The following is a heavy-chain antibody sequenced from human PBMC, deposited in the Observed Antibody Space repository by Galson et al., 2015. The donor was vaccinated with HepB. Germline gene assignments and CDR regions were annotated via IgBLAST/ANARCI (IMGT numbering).Heavy chain of an antibody. CDR1: GGTLSNFD. D-gene: IGHD1-1*01. CDR2: IIPICGTP. V-gene: IGHV1-69*13. Sequence: SLKLSCKAAGGTLSNFDITWVRQAPRQGLEWMGGIIPICGTPKYAQQFQGRLTITADESTSTAYMELSSLRSEDTAVYYCARFHPTDGNYQYYGLDVWGQGTTVSVS. J-gene: IGHJ6*02. CDR3: ARFHPTDGNYQYYGLDV.